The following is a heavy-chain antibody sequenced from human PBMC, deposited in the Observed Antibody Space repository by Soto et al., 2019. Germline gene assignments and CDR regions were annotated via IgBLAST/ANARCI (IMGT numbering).Heavy chain of an antibody. CDR2: IIPIFGTA. V-gene: IGHV1-69*01. CDR1: GGTFNSYA. CDR3: ARTPTPSFNYYMDD. J-gene: IGHJ6*03. Sequence: QVQLVQSGAEVKKPGSSVKVSCKASGGTFNSYAISWVRQAPGQGLEWMGGIIPIFGTANYAQKFQGRVTLTADESTSTAYMELSILRSEDTAVYYCARTPTPSFNYYMDDWGKGTTVTVSS.